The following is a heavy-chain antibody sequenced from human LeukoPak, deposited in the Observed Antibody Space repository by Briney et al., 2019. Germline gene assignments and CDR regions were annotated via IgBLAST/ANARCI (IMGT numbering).Heavy chain of an antibody. V-gene: IGHV2-70*19. J-gene: IGHJ4*02. Sequence: SGPSLVKPTQTLTLTCSFSGFSLHARGMSVSWVRQPPAKALEWLALIAWDDDKDYSTSLRTRLTISKDTSKNQVVLRMTNMDPVDTATYYCARTSSQLGVGFDYWGQGTLVTVSS. D-gene: IGHD6-6*01. CDR3: ARTSSQLGVGFDY. CDR2: IAWDDDK. CDR1: GFSLHARGMS.